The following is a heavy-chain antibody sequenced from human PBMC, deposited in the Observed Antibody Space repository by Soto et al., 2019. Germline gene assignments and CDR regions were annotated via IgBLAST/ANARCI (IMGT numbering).Heavy chain of an antibody. J-gene: IGHJ4*02. CDR2: VSFDGNRQ. D-gene: IGHD2-2*01. CDR3: ARRHREVPALIGDYFDY. V-gene: IGHV3-30*04. Sequence: QVQLVESGGGVVQPGKSLTLSCAASGFTFSSFAMHWVRQPPGKGLEWVAVVSFDGNRQYFSDSVKGRFTISRDNSKNTVSIHMNSRRDDDAALYYCARRHREVPALIGDYFDYWGQGTLVTVSS. CDR1: GFTFSSFA.